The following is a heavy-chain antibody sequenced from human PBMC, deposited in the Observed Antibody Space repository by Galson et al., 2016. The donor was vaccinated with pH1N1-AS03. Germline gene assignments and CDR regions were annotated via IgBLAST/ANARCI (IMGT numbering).Heavy chain of an antibody. CDR2: IKVDGSEK. CDR1: GFTFSSYW. CDR3: ARKRPAYFDY. Sequence: SLRLSCAASGFTFSSYWMSWVRQAPGKGLEWVANIKVDGSEKHYVDSVKGRFIISRDNTKNSLYLQVNSLRAEDTAVYYCARKRPAYFDYWGQGTLVIVSS. V-gene: IGHV3-7*01. J-gene: IGHJ4*02. D-gene: IGHD2-21*01.